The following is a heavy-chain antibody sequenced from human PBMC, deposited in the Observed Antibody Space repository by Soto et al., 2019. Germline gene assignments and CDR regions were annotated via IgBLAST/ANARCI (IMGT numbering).Heavy chain of an antibody. Sequence: ASVKVSCKASGYTFTSYGISWVRQAPGQGLEWMGWISAYNGNTNYAQKLQGRVTMTTDTSTSTAYMELRSLRSDDTAVYYCALVVVAATGTLLFDYWGQGTLVTVSS. CDR3: ALVVVAATGTLLFDY. CDR2: ISAYNGNT. J-gene: IGHJ4*02. D-gene: IGHD2-15*01. V-gene: IGHV1-18*04. CDR1: GYTFTSYG.